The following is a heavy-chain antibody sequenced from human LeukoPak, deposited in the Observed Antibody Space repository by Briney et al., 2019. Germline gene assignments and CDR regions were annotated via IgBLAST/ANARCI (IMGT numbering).Heavy chain of an antibody. CDR1: GFTFSSYW. V-gene: IGHV3-74*01. CDR2: INSDGSST. CDR3: ARGGSYQRGYAFDI. J-gene: IGHJ3*02. Sequence: GGSLRLSCAASGFTFSSYWMHWVRQAPGKGLVWVSRINSDGSSTSYADSVKGRFTISRDNAKNTLYLQMNSLRAEDTAVYYCARGGSYQRGYAFDIWGQGTMVTVSS. D-gene: IGHD1-26*01.